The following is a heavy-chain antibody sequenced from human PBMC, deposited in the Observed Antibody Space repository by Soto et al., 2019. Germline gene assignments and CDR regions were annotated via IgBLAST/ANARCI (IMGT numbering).Heavy chain of an antibody. CDR3: AKDQGAGQTPEYFYGLDV. CDR1: GFTFSTSA. CDR2: ISFDGSNE. J-gene: IGHJ6*02. V-gene: IGHV3-30-3*01. Sequence: QVQLMESGGGVVQPGRSLRLSCAASGFTFSTSAMHWVRQAPGKGLEWVAVISFDGSNEYQADSVKGRFTISRDNSKNTVRLQMNSLRGEDTAVYYCAKDQGAGQTPEYFYGLDVCGQGTTVTVSS.